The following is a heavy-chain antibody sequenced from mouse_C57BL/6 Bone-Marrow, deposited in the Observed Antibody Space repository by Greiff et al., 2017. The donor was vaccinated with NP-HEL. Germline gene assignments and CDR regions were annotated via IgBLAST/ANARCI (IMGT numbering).Heavy chain of an antibody. J-gene: IGHJ2*01. CDR2: IYPGDGDT. CDR1: GYAFSSSW. CDR3: ARRSRLITTVVAYYFDY. Sequence: QVQLQQSGPELVKPGASVKISCKASGYAFSSSWMNWVKQRPGKGLEWIGRIYPGDGDTNYNGKFKGKATLTADKSSSTAYMQLSSLTSEDSAVYFCARRSRLITTVVAYYFDYWGQGTTLTVSS. V-gene: IGHV1-82*01. D-gene: IGHD1-1*01.